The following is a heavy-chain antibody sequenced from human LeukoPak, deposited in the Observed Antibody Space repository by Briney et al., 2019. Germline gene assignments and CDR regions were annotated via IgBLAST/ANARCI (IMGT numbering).Heavy chain of an antibody. CDR3: ATETRTRSGWYDQKGDY. J-gene: IGHJ4*02. V-gene: IGHV3-23*01. D-gene: IGHD6-19*01. Sequence: GGSLRLSCAASGFSFSSYAMSWVRQAPGKGLEWVSTISASGGSTYYADSVKGRFTISRDNSKNTLYLQTNNLRAEDTAVYYCATETRTRSGWYDQKGDYWGQGTLVTVSS. CDR1: GFSFSSYA. CDR2: ISASGGST.